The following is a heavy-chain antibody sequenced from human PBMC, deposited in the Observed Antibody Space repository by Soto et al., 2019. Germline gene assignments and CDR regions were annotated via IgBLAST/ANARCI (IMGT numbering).Heavy chain of an antibody. CDR1: GGSISSGGYY. CDR2: IYYSGST. V-gene: IGHV4-31*03. D-gene: IGHD3-10*01. CDR3: AREVAPRTRGHWFDP. J-gene: IGHJ5*02. Sequence: TVSGGSISSGGYYWSWIRPHPGKGLEWIGYIYYSGSTYYNPSLKSRVTISVDTSKNQFSLKLSSVTAADTAVYYCAREVAPRTRGHWFDPWGQGTLVTVSS.